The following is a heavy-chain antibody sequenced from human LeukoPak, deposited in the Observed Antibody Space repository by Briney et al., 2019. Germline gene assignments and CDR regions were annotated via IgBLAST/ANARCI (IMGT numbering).Heavy chain of an antibody. CDR1: GYTFTSYD. D-gene: IGHD6-13*01. CDR3: ARGLEAAAGYYYYYYMDV. CDR2: MNPNSGNT. J-gene: IGHJ6*03. Sequence: ASVKVSCKAPGYTFTSYDINWVRQATGQGLEWMGWMNPNSGNTGYAQKFQGRVTMTRNTSISTAYMELSSLRSEDTAVYYCARGLEAAAGYYYYYYMDVWGKGTTVTISS. V-gene: IGHV1-8*01.